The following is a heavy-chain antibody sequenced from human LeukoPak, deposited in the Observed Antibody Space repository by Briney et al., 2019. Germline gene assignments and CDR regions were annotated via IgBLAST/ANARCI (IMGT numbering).Heavy chain of an antibody. CDR3: ARDPPPYSSGWHGSV. V-gene: IGHV3-48*03. D-gene: IGHD6-19*01. J-gene: IGHJ4*02. CDR1: GFTFSSYE. CDR2: ISSSGSTI. Sequence: GGSLRLSCAASGFTFSSYEMNWVRQAPGKGLEWVSYISSSGSTIYYVDSVKGRFTISRDNAKNSLYLQMNSLRAEDTAVYYCARDPPPYSSGWHGSVWGQGTLVTVSS.